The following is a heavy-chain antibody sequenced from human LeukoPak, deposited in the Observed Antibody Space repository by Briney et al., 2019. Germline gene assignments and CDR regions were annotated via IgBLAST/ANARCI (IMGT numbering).Heavy chain of an antibody. CDR2: IYHSGST. CDR1: GDSISSGDYS. J-gene: IGHJ4*02. V-gene: IGHV4-30-2*01. D-gene: IGHD2-2*01. CDR3: ARGTGIITSCSV. Sequence: SQTLSLTCAASGDSISSGDYSWNWIRQPPGKGLEWIGSIYHSGSTYYSPSLKSRVTMSVDRSKNQFSLKLSSVTAADTAVYYCARGTGIITSCSVWGQGTLVTVSS.